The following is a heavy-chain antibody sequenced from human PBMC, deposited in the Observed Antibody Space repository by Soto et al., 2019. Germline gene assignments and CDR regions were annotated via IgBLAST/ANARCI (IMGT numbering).Heavy chain of an antibody. Sequence: QVQLQESGSGLVKPSQSLSLTCTVSGVSLNTADTWWSWIRQSPGKGLEFIGYYHSGGSTYYDAACRSLVIISADTSNSQFSLKLSSVTVADTAVYFCVRSRQMESGNDYGLDVWGQGTTVNVSS. V-gene: IGHV4-30-4*01. CDR3: VRSRQMESGNDYGLDV. J-gene: IGHJ6*02. D-gene: IGHD1-1*01. CDR2: YHSGGST. CDR1: GVSLNTADTW.